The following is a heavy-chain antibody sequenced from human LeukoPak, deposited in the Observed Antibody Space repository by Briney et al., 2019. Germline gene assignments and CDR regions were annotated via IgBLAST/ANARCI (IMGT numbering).Heavy chain of an antibody. Sequence: GGSLRLSCAASGFTFSSYAMSWVRQAPGKGLEWVSAVSGSGGSTYYADSVKGRFTISRDNSKNTLYLQMNSLRAEDTAVYYCAKVGDYGWYFDLWGRGTLVTVSS. D-gene: IGHD4-17*01. CDR1: GFTFSSYA. CDR2: VSGSGGST. J-gene: IGHJ2*01. CDR3: AKVGDYGWYFDL. V-gene: IGHV3-23*01.